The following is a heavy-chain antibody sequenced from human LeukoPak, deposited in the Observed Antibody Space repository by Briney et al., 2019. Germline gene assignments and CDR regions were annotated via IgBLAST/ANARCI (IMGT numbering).Heavy chain of an antibody. V-gene: IGHV4-59*12. CDR2: IYYSGST. Sequence: SETLSLTCAVYGGSFSGYYWSWIRQPPGKGLEWIGYIYYSGSTNYNPSLKSRVTISVDTSKNQFSLKLSSVTAADTAVYYCARAHYSSSWPDAFDIWGQGTMVTVSS. D-gene: IGHD6-13*01. CDR3: ARAHYSSSWPDAFDI. J-gene: IGHJ3*02. CDR1: GGSFSGYY.